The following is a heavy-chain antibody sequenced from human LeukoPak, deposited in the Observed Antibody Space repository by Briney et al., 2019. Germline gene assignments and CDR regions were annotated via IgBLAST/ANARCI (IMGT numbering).Heavy chain of an antibody. CDR3: ARRLGLAHAFDI. CDR1: GFSLIPKKVG. J-gene: IGHJ3*02. Sequence: SGPTLVNPTQTLTLTCTLSGFSLIPKKVGVGWIRQPPGKALEWLALVYWDDDKWYSLSLKSRLTVSKDTSKNQVVLTMTNMDPVDKATYYCARRLGLAHAFDIWGQGTMVTVSS. V-gene: IGHV2-5*02. CDR2: VYWDDDK. D-gene: IGHD2-15*01.